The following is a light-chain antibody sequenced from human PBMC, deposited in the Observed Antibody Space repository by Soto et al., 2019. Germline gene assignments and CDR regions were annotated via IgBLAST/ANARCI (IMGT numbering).Light chain of an antibody. Sequence: AIRMTQSPSSLSASTGDRVTITCRASQGISRYLAWYQQKPGKAPKLLIYAASTLQSGVPSRFSGSGSGTVFTLTIGCLQSEDFATYSCQQYYRYPRAFGPGTKVDIK. CDR2: AAS. CDR1: QGISRY. J-gene: IGKJ3*01. V-gene: IGKV1-8*01. CDR3: QQYYRYPRA.